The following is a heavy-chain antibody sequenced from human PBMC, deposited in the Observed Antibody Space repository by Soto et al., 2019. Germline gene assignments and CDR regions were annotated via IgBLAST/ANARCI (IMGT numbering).Heavy chain of an antibody. CDR1: GFTFSRFG. D-gene: IGHD5-18*01. V-gene: IGHV3-30*18. CDR2: MPYDGSHK. CDR3: AKDDTQLWPDY. J-gene: IGHJ4*02. Sequence: PGGSLRLSCAASGFTFSRFGMHWVRQAPGKGLGWVAVMPYDGSHKYYADSVKGRFTISRDNSKNTLYLQMNSLRAEDTAVYYCAKDDTQLWPDYWGQGTLVTVSS.